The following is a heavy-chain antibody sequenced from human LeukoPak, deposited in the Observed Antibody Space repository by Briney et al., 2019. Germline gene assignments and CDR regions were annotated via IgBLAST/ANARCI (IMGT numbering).Heavy chain of an antibody. J-gene: IGHJ4*02. V-gene: IGHV4-59*08. CDR3: AGAPTSSFDY. CDR1: RDSHSTYY. D-gene: IGHD2-2*01. Sequence: SETLSLTCTFSRDSHSTYYWSWMRQPPGKGVEWMGYLYYTGGTNYNPSLKSRVTISLDRSKKQFSMKVSTATAADTAVYYCAGAPTSSFDYWGQGTLVTVSS. CDR2: LYYTGGT.